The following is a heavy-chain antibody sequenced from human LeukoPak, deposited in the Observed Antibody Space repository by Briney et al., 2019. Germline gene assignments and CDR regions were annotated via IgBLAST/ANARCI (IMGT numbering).Heavy chain of an antibody. CDR2: ISSSSSYI. V-gene: IGHV3-21*01. CDR3: ARAGSSSSSFDY. J-gene: IGHJ4*02. CDR1: GFTFSSYS. D-gene: IGHD6-6*01. Sequence: PGGSLRLSCAASGFTFSSYSMNWVRQAPGKGLEWVSSISSSSSYIYYADSVKGRFTISRDNVKKSLYLQMNSLRAEDTAVYYCARAGSSSSSFDYWGQGTLVTVSS.